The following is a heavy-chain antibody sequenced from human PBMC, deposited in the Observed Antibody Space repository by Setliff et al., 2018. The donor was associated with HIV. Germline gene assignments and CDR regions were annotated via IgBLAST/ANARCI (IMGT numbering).Heavy chain of an antibody. V-gene: IGHV4-4*07. CDR3: ARGTSAASYWHFDL. CDR2: TYATGST. CDR1: DGSVSNQY. J-gene: IGHJ2*01. D-gene: IGHD3-16*01. Sequence: SETLSLTCIVSDGSVSNQYWSWIRQTAGKGLEWIGRTYATGSTNYNPSLKSRVTMSVDTSKNQFFLTLNSLTAADTAIYYCARGTSAASYWHFDLWGRGIMVTVSS.